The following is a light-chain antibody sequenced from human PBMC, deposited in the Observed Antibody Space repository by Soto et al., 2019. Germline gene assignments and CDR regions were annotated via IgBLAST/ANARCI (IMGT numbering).Light chain of an antibody. J-gene: IGKJ5*01. CDR1: QTVDAL. CDR3: QQYKNCPIN. Sequence: EIVLTQSPGTLSLSPVDRSTLSCRGSQTVDALLAWYQHKPGQAPRLLIYLASTRATGIPARFSGSGSGTNFTLSISSRQSDDFAIYYCQQYKNCPINFGQGTRLEMK. CDR2: LAS. V-gene: IGKV3-15*01.